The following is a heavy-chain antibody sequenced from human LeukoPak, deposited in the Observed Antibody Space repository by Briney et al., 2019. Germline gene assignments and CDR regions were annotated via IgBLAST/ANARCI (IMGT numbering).Heavy chain of an antibody. Sequence: PGGSLRLSCGACGFTFDDYAMHWVRQAPGKGLEWVSLISGDGGSTYYADSVKGRFTISRDNSKNTLFLQMNSLRAEDTALYYCAKGSSGYFVDLWGQGTLVTVSS. J-gene: IGHJ5*02. D-gene: IGHD3-22*01. V-gene: IGHV3-43*02. CDR3: AKGSSGYFVDL. CDR1: GFTFDDYA. CDR2: ISGDGGST.